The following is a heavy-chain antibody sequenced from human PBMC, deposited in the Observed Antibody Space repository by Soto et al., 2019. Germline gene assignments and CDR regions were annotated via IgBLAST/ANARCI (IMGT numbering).Heavy chain of an antibody. Sequence: QVQLVQSGAEVKKPGASVKVSCKVSGNTFTSYGITWVRQAPGQGLEWMGWIRTYNGNTNYSQKRQRRVAMTTESSTSTAYMELTSLRSADTAVYFGARERVGYRRMDVSGQGTTVTVSS. CDR1: GNTFTSYG. D-gene: IGHD5-18*01. V-gene: IGHV1-18*01. J-gene: IGHJ6*02. CDR3: ARERVGYRRMDV. CDR2: IRTYNGNT.